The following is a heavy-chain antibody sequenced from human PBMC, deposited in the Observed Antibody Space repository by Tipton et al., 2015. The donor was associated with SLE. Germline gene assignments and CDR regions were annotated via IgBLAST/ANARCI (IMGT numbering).Heavy chain of an antibody. CDR1: GYSISSGYY. J-gene: IGHJ3*02. CDR2: INHSGST. D-gene: IGHD3-3*01. Sequence: GLVKPSETLSLTCAVSGYSISSGYYWGWIRQPPGKGLEWIGEINHSGSTNYNPSLKSRVTISVDTSKNQFSLKLSSVTAADTAVYYCARIHYDFWSGYPSGAFDIWGQGTMVTVSS. CDR3: ARIHYDFWSGYPSGAFDI. V-gene: IGHV4-38-2*01.